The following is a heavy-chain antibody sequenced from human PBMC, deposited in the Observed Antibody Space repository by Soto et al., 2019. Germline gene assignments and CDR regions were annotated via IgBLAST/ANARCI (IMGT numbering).Heavy chain of an antibody. CDR2: MNHSGST. J-gene: IGHJ6*02. CDR1: GGSFSGYY. V-gene: IGHV4-34*01. D-gene: IGHD6-13*01. CDR3: ESTAAAGNIYYYYYGMDV. Sequence: SETLSLTCAVYGGSFSGYYWSWIRQPPGKGLEWIGEMNHSGSTNYNPSLKSRVTISVDTSKNQFSLKLSSVTAADKAVYYCESTAAAGNIYYYYYGMDVWGQGTTVTVSS.